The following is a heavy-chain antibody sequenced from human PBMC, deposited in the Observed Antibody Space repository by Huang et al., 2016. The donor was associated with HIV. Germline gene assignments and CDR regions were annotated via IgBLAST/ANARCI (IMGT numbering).Heavy chain of an antibody. D-gene: IGHD1-20*01. CDR2: IIPIFGEA. CDR1: GGTFSRYG. V-gene: IGHV1-69*13. CDR3: ARTSNWKAEYFRF. J-gene: IGHJ1*01. Sequence: QVQLVQSGTEVKTPGSSVKVSCKAFGGTFSRYGISWVRQAPGQGLEWTGGIIPIFGEANYAQKFQGRVTITADESTNTAYMELTSLRFDDTAVYYCARTSNWKAEYFRFWGQGTLVTVAS.